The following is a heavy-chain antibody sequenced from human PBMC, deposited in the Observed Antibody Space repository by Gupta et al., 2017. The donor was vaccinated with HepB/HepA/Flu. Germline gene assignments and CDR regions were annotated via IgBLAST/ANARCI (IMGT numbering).Heavy chain of an antibody. D-gene: IGHD1-26*01. Sequence: EVQLVESGGGLVQPGGSLRLSGAASGFTFSSYSMNWVRQVPGKVLECVSYISSSSSTIYYADYVKGRFTISRDNAKNSLYLQMHSLRDEDTAVYYCATDRASGSYYFWGSFDYWGQGTLVTVSS. J-gene: IGHJ4*02. CDR2: ISSSSSTI. CDR3: ATDRASGSYYFWGSFDY. V-gene: IGHV3-48*02. CDR1: GFTFSSYS.